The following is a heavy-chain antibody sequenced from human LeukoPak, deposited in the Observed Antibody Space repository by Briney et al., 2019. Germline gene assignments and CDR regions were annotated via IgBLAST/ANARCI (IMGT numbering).Heavy chain of an antibody. V-gene: IGHV1-18*01. D-gene: IGHD3-10*01. CDR2: ISAYNGNT. CDR3: ARERKDYGSGSYYFDY. Sequence: ASVKVSCKASGYTFTSYGISWVRQAPGQGLEWMGWISAYNGNTNYAQKLQGRVTMTTDTSTSTAYMELRSLRSDDTAVYYCARERKDYGSGSYYFDYWGQGTLVTVSS. CDR1: GYTFTSYG. J-gene: IGHJ4*02.